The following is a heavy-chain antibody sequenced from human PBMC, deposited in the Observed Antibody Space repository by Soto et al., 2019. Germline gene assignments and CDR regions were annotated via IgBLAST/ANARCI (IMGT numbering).Heavy chain of an antibody. CDR3: ARVTYYYDRSGSPGWFDP. Sequence: QVQLVQSGAEVKKPGSSVKVSCKASGGTFSSYAISWVRQAPGQGLEWMGGIIPIFGTANYAQKFQGRVTITADESTSTAYMELSSLRYEDTAVYYCARVTYYYDRSGSPGWFDPWGQGTLVTVSS. V-gene: IGHV1-69*01. CDR2: IIPIFGTA. D-gene: IGHD3-22*01. J-gene: IGHJ5*02. CDR1: GGTFSSYA.